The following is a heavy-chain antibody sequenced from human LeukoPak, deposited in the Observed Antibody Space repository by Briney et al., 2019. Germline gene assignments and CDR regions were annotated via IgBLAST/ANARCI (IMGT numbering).Heavy chain of an antibody. J-gene: IGHJ4*02. CDR2: IWYDGSNK. D-gene: IGHD3-9*01. V-gene: IGHV3-33*06. Sequence: QPGRSLRLSCAASGFTFSSYGMHWVRQAPGKGLEWVAVIWYDGSNKYYADSVKGRFTISRDNSKNTLYLQMNSLRAEDTAVYYCANVRYFDWYYFDYWGQGALVTVSS. CDR3: ANVRYFDWYYFDY. CDR1: GFTFSSYG.